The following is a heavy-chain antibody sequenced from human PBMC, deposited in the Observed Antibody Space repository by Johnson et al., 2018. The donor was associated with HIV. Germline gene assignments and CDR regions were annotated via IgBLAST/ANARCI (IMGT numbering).Heavy chain of an antibody. V-gene: IGHV3-33*06. CDR3: AKGSIAARWGGFDI. CDR1: GFTFSSYG. J-gene: IGHJ3*02. D-gene: IGHD6-6*01. Sequence: QVQLVESGGGVVQPGRSLRLSCAASGFTFSSYGMHWVRQAPGKGLEWVAVIWYDGSNKYYADSVKGRFTISRDNSKNTLYLQMNSLRADDTALYYCAKGSIAARWGGFDIWGQGTMVTVSS. CDR2: IWYDGSNK.